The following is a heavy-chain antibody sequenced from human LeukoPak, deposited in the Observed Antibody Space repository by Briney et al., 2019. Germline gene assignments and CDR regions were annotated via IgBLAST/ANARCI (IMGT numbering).Heavy chain of an antibody. CDR3: ARHMATWGSHFDY. Sequence: SETLSLTCTVSGGSIRSYYWSWIRQPPGKRLEWIGYIFYSGSTKYNPSLQSRVTISIDTSKNQFSLTLSSVTPADTAVYYCARHMATWGSHFDYWGQGTLVTVSS. CDR2: IFYSGST. CDR1: GGSIRSYY. D-gene: IGHD5-24*01. J-gene: IGHJ4*02. V-gene: IGHV4-59*01.